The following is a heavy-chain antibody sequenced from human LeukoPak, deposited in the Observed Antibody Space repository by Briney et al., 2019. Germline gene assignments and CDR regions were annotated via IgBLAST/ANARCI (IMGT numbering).Heavy chain of an antibody. D-gene: IGHD3-3*01. CDR2: ISHSGST. CDR1: GDSINTRPYW. CDR3: ARGIFGGGGSYNGMDV. Sequence: PSGTLSLTCTVSGDSINTRPYWWTWVRQPPGKGLEWIGEISHSGSTKYNPSLRSRVTISADESTNQVSLTFSSVTAADTAVYFCARGIFGGGGSYNGMDVWGQGTTVTVSS. J-gene: IGHJ6*02. V-gene: IGHV4-4*02.